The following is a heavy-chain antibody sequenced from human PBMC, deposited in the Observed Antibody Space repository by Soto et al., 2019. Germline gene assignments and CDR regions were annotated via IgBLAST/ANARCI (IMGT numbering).Heavy chain of an antibody. J-gene: IGHJ6*03. Sequence: QIQLVQSGGEVKKPGASVKVSCKASGYTFTSYGISWVRQAPGQGLEWMGWISIYNGNTNYAEKFQGRVTMTTDTSTSTAYMELGSLRSDDTAGYYCARRFGYSTSYDSYYLDVWGKGTPVTVSS. CDR1: GYTFTSYG. D-gene: IGHD6-13*01. V-gene: IGHV1-18*01. CDR3: ARRFGYSTSYDSYYLDV. CDR2: ISIYNGNT.